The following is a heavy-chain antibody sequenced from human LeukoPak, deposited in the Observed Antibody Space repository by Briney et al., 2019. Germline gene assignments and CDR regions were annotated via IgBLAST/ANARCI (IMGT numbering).Heavy chain of an antibody. J-gene: IGHJ5*02. D-gene: IGHD3-9*01. Sequence: SETLSLTCTVSGGSISTSYWSWIRQPPGKGLEWIGYMFYSGSTKYNPSLKSRVTMSVDTSKNQFSLKLSSVTAADTAVYYCARSLKMYYDILTGYLEGWFDPWGQGTLVTVSS. CDR1: GGSISTSY. CDR2: MFYSGST. CDR3: ARSLKMYYDILTGYLEGWFDP. V-gene: IGHV4-59*01.